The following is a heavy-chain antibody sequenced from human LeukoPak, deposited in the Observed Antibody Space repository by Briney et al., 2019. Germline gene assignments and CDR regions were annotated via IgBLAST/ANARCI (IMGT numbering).Heavy chain of an antibody. V-gene: IGHV3-48*03. CDR2: ISSSGSTI. Sequence: SGGSLRLSCAVSGFTFSSYEMNWVRQAPGKGLEWVSYISSSGSTIYYADSVKGRFTISRDNAKNSLYLQMNSLRAEDTAVYYCARDDPYYEILTGYYRGYYFDYWGQGTLVTVSS. CDR3: ARDDPYYEILTGYYRGYYFDY. D-gene: IGHD3-9*01. CDR1: GFTFSSYE. J-gene: IGHJ4*02.